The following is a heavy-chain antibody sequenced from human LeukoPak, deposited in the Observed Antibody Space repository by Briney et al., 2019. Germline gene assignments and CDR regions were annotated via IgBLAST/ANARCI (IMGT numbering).Heavy chain of an antibody. CDR2: ISDSGSA. J-gene: IGHJ4*02. CDR1: GRSFSGYY. Sequence: SETLSLTCAVYGRSFSGYYWGWIRQPPGKGLEWIGSISDSGSAYYNPSLKSRVVISVDPSKKQFSLKVTSVTAADTAVYYCANYSVVLATHGSPSPFVYWGRGTLVIVSS. D-gene: IGHD4-11*01. CDR3: ANYSVVLATHGSPSPFVY. V-gene: IGHV4-38-2*01.